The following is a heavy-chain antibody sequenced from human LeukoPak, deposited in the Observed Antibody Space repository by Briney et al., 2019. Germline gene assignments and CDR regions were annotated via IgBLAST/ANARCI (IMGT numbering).Heavy chain of an antibody. CDR2: INSDGSST. CDR3: ARETDQWLVYFDY. D-gene: IGHD6-19*01. V-gene: IGHV3-74*01. CDR1: GFTFSSYW. Sequence: GGSLRLSCAASGFTFSSYWMHWVRQAPGRGLVWVSRINSDGSSTSYADSVKGRFTISRDNAKNTLYLQMNSLRAEDTAVYYCARETDQWLVYFDYWGQGTLVTVSS. J-gene: IGHJ4*02.